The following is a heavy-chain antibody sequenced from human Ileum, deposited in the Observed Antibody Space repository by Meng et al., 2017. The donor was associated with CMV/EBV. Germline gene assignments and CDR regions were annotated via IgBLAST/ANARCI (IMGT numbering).Heavy chain of an antibody. D-gene: IGHD3-3*02. CDR2: ISYRGTT. V-gene: IGHV4-39*07. Sequence: QRQLQDWGQGRVKPSETMALTCTVAGGSISSSKYYWDWVREHPGKGLEWIGSISYRGTTYYSSSLKSRITISLDTSNNQFSLSRTSVNAADSAVYYCAIRPLSRFDPWGQGTLVTVSS. CDR3: AIRPLSRFDP. CDR1: GGSISSSKYY. J-gene: IGHJ5*02.